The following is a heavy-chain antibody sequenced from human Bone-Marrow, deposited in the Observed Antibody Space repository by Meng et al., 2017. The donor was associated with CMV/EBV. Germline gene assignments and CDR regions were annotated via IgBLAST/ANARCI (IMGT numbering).Heavy chain of an antibody. CDR2: ISGSGGST. D-gene: IGHD6-13*01. V-gene: IGHV3-23*01. J-gene: IGHJ4*02. CDR1: GFTFSSYA. Sequence: GESLKISCAASGFTFSSYAMSWVRQAPGKGLEWVSAISGSGGSTYYADSVKGRFTISRDNSKNTLYLQMNSLRAEDTAVYYRAKLTDSSSNDYWGQGTLVTVSS. CDR3: AKLTDSSSNDY.